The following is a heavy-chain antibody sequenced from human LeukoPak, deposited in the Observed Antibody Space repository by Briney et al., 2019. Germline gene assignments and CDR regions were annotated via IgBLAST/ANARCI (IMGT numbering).Heavy chain of an antibody. Sequence: GGSLRLSCAASGFTFSSYGMHGVRQAPGKGLEWVAFIRYDGSNKYYADSVKGRFTISRDNSKNTLYLQMNSLRAEDTAVYYCAKDYMFYSGYDSYYFDYWGQGTLVTVSS. CDR2: IRYDGSNK. D-gene: IGHD5-12*01. V-gene: IGHV3-30*02. CDR1: GFTFSSYG. CDR3: AKDYMFYSGYDSYYFDY. J-gene: IGHJ4*02.